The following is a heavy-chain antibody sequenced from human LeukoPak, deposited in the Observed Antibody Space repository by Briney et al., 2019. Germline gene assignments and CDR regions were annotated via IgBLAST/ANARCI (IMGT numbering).Heavy chain of an antibody. V-gene: IGHV3-30*02. CDR2: IRYDGSNK. Sequence: GGSLRLSCAASGFTFSSFGMHWVRQAPGKGLEWVAFIRYDGSNKYYADSVKGRFTISRDNSKNTLYLQMNSLRGEDTAVYYCARGVQGSSWYKARYYYYMDVWGKGTTVTVSS. CDR3: ARGVQGSSWYKARYYYYMDV. J-gene: IGHJ6*03. D-gene: IGHD6-13*01. CDR1: GFTFSSFG.